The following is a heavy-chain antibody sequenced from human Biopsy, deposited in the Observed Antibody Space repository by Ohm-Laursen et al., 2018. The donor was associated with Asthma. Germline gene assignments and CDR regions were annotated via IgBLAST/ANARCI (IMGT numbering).Heavy chain of an antibody. J-gene: IGHJ4*02. Sequence: SLRLSCTASGFSFSEFVMHWVRQAPGKGLEWVAVISYDGSTKYYADSVKGRFTISRDNAKNSLYLQMNSLRDEDTAVYYCARFKRGYSYGYAGVFDYWGQGTLVTVSS. CDR3: ARFKRGYSYGYAGVFDY. V-gene: IGHV3-30*03. CDR1: GFSFSEFV. D-gene: IGHD5-18*01. CDR2: ISYDGSTK.